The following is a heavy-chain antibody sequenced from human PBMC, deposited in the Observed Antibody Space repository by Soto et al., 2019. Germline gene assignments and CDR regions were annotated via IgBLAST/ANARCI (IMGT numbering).Heavy chain of an antibody. Sequence: QVQLQESGPGLVKPSGTLSLTFAVSGDSISSDTWWSWVRQPPGKGLEWIGEIYHSGGINYNPSLKSRVTISVDKSNNQFSLKMNSVIAADTAVYYCVKNGWYSLENWGQGTVVTVSS. CDR2: IYHSGGI. J-gene: IGHJ4*02. CDR3: VKNGWYSLEN. V-gene: IGHV4-4*02. CDR1: GDSISSDTW. D-gene: IGHD6-19*01.